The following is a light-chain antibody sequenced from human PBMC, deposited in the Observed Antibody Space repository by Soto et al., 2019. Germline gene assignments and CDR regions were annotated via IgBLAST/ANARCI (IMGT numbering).Light chain of an antibody. Sequence: QSALTQPPSASGSPGQSVTITCSGTSSDVGEENYVSWCQQHPGKVPKLILYEVSKRPSGVPDRFSCSRSGNTASLTVSGLQAEDEADYYCSSFAGSPVVFGGGTKVTVL. CDR2: EVS. J-gene: IGLJ2*01. CDR3: SSFAGSPVV. V-gene: IGLV2-8*01. CDR1: SSDVGEENY.